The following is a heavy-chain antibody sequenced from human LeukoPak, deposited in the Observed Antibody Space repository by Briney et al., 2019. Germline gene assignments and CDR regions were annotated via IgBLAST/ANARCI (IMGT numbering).Heavy chain of an antibody. CDR3: ARGIRMVRGVPPVYYFDY. V-gene: IGHV1-8*01. D-gene: IGHD3-10*01. Sequence: ASVKVSCKASGYTFTSYDINWVPQAPGQGLEWMGWMNPNSGNTGYAQKFQGRVTMTRNTSISTAYMELSSLRSEDMAVYYCARGIRMVRGVPPVYYFDYWGQGTLVTVSS. J-gene: IGHJ4*02. CDR1: GYTFTSYD. CDR2: MNPNSGNT.